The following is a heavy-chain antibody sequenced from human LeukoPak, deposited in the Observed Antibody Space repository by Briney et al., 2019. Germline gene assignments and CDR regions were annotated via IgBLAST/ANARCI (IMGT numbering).Heavy chain of an antibody. CDR2: IYHSGST. D-gene: IGHD5-12*01. CDR3: AASNSGYDWFDY. V-gene: IGHV4-34*01. Sequence: SETLSLTCAVYGGSFSGYYWSWIRQPPGKGLEWIGYIYHSGSTYYNPSLKSRVTISVDRSKNQFSLKLSSVTAADTAVYYCAASNSGYDWFDYWGQGTLVTVSS. CDR1: GGSFSGYY. J-gene: IGHJ4*02.